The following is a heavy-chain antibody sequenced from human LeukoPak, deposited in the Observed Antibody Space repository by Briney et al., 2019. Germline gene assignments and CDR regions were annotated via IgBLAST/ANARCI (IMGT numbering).Heavy chain of an antibody. D-gene: IGHD3-10*01. CDR2: ISASGGST. Sequence: PGGSLRLSCAASGFTFSSYAMSWVRQAPGNGLEWVSAISASGGSTYYADSVKGRFTISRDNSKNTLYLQMNSLRVEDTAVYYCAKVIWFGELFFDYWGQGTLVTVSS. CDR3: AKVIWFGELFFDY. J-gene: IGHJ4*02. CDR1: GFTFSSYA. V-gene: IGHV3-23*01.